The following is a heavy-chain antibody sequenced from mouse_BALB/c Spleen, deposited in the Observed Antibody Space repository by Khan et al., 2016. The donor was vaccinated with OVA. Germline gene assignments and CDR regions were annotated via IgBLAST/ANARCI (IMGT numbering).Heavy chain of an antibody. Sequence: QVQLKQSGPGLVAPSQSLSITCTVSGFSLTSYGVSWVRQPPGKGLEWLGVIWGDGNTNFHSALRSRLSLSKDNSKSQVFLKLNSLQTDDTATYYCAKDRGYYAVDYWGQGTSVTVSS. CDR1: GFSLTSYG. J-gene: IGHJ4*01. CDR3: AKDRGYYAVDY. CDR2: IWGDGNT. V-gene: IGHV2-3*01.